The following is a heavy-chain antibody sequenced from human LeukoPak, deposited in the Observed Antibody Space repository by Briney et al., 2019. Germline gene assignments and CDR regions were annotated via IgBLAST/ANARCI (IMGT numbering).Heavy chain of an antibody. J-gene: IGHJ1*01. D-gene: IGHD3-3*01. CDR3: ARQLRFSGGYMDV. V-gene: IGHV4-39*01. CDR2: IYYSGST. CDR1: GGSISSSSYY. Sequence: PSETLSLTCTVSGGSISSSSYYWGWIRQPPGKGLEGIGSIYYSGSTYYNPSLKSRVTISVDTSKNQFSLKLSSVTAADTAVYYCARQLRFSGGYMDVWGQRTLVTVSS.